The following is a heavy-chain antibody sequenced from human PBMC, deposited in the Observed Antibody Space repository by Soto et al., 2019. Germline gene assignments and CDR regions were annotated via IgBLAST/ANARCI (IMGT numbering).Heavy chain of an antibody. Sequence: PGESLKISCKGSGYSFTSYWISWVRQMPGKGLEWMGRIDPSDSYTNYSPSFQGHVTISADKSISTAYLQWSSLKASDTAMYYCVYNWCSSTSCYKGSRDYWGQGTLVTVSS. CDR3: VYNWCSSTSCYKGSRDY. V-gene: IGHV5-10-1*01. D-gene: IGHD2-2*02. J-gene: IGHJ4*02. CDR1: GYSFTSYW. CDR2: IDPSDSYT.